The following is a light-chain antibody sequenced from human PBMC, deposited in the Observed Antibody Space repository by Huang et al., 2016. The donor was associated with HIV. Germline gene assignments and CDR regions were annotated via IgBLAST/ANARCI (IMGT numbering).Light chain of an antibody. CDR3: QQYNNWPPA. CDR1: QSVTSN. J-gene: IGKJ4*01. CDR2: GAS. Sequence: EIVMTQSPATLSVSPGERATLSCRASQSVTSNLAWYQQMPGQAPRLLIHGASTRATGIPARFSGSGSGTEFTLTISRLQSEEFAVYYCQQYNNWPPAFGGGTKVEIK. V-gene: IGKV3-15*01.